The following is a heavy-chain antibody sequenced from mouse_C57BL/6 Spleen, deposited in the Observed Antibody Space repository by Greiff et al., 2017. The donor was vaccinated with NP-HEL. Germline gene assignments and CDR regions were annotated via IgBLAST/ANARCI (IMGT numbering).Heavy chain of an antibody. J-gene: IGHJ2*01. CDR3: ARRIYYDYDGGYFDY. D-gene: IGHD2-4*01. CDR1: GFTFSSYG. CDR2: ISSGGSYT. V-gene: IGHV5-6*01. Sequence: EVHLVESGGDLVKPGGSLKLSCAASGFTFSSYGMSWVRQTPDKRLEWVATISSGGSYTYYPDSVKGRFTISRDNAKNTLYLQMSSLKSEDTAMYYCARRIYYDYDGGYFDYWGQGTTLTVSS.